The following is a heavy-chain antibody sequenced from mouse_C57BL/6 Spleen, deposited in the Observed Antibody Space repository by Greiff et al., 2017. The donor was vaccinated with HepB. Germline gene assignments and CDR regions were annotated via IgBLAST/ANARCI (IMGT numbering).Heavy chain of an antibody. CDR3: ARDYYGSSPLAMDY. D-gene: IGHD1-1*01. V-gene: IGHV1-82*01. CDR2: IYPGDGDT. Sequence: VQRVESGPELVKPGASVKISCKASGYAFSSSWMNWVKQRPGKGLEWIGRIYPGDGDTNYNGKFKGKATLTADKSSSTAYMQLSSLTSEDSAVYFCARDYYGSSPLAMDYWGQGTSVTVSS. J-gene: IGHJ4*01. CDR1: GYAFSSSW.